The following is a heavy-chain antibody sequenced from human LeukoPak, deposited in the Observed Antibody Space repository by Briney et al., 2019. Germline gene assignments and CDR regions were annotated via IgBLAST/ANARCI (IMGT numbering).Heavy chain of an antibody. J-gene: IGHJ3*02. V-gene: IGHV3-7*01. CDR1: GFTFSSYG. D-gene: IGHD6-13*01. CDR2: IKQDGSEK. Sequence: GGSLRLSCAASGFTFSSYGMHWVRQAPGKGLEWVANIKQDGSEKYYVDSVKGRFTISRDNAKNSLYLQMNSLRAEDTAVYYCARPTRIAAAFDAFDIWGQGTMVTVSS. CDR3: ARPTRIAAAFDAFDI.